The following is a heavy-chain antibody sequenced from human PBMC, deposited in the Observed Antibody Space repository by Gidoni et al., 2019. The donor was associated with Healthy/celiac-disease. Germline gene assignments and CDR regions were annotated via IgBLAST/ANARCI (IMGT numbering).Heavy chain of an antibody. D-gene: IGHD3-16*02. J-gene: IGHJ4*02. CDR3: ARAWGGYRKIYYFDY. Sequence: QVHLVQSWAEVKKPGSSVKLSCKPSGSTFTSYAISWVRQAPGQGLEWTGGIIPIFGTANYAQKFQGRVTITADESTSTAYMELSSLRSEDTAVYYCARAWGGYRKIYYFDYWGQGTLVTVSS. CDR1: GSTFTSYA. V-gene: IGHV1-69*12. CDR2: IIPIFGTA.